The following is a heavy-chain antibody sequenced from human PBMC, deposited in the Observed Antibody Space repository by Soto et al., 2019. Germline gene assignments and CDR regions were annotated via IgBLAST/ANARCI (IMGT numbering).Heavy chain of an antibody. Sequence: QITLKESGPTLVKPTQTLTLTCTFSGFSPSTSGVGVGWIRQPPGKALEWLALIYWGDDKRYSQFLNSRLTISTDNSKNHGVLTMTNMNPVDTSTYYVAHSSIFLWFGAGNTFWFVPWGQRTLVTASS. V-gene: IGHV2-5*02. CDR2: IYWGDDK. D-gene: IGHD3-10*01. J-gene: IGHJ5*02. CDR1: GFSPSTSGVG. CDR3: AHSSIFLWFGAGNTFWFVP.